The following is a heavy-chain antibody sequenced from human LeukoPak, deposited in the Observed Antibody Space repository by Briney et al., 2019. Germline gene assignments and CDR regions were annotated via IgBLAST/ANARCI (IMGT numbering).Heavy chain of an antibody. CDR3: ARDSSNIVVVQPTSPDGLDP. J-gene: IGHJ5*02. Sequence: GGSLRLSCAASGFTFRNYYMDWIRQAPGKGLEWISYISGSGTNTKYADSVKGRFTISRDNAENSPYLQMNSLRAEDTAVYYCARDSSNIVVVQPTSPDGLDPWGQGTLVTVSS. V-gene: IGHV3-11*06. D-gene: IGHD2-2*01. CDR2: ISGSGTNT. CDR1: GFTFRNYY.